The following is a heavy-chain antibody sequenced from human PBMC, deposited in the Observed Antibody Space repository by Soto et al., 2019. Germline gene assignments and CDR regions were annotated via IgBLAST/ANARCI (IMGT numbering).Heavy chain of an antibody. D-gene: IGHD1-26*01. Sequence: QVQLVQSGAEVRKPGASVKVSCKASGYTFTSYDVHWVRQATGQGLEWMGWINPNRGNTAYAQTFQGRVTMTGSTSVTTDYMEVSSLRSEDTAVYYCARGRRIVEAKLPDYGGQGTLVTVSS. V-gene: IGHV1-8*01. CDR2: INPNRGNT. J-gene: IGHJ4*02. CDR1: GYTFTSYD. CDR3: ARGRRIVEAKLPDY.